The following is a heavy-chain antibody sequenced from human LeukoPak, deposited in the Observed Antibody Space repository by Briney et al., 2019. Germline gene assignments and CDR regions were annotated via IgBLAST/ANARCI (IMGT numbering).Heavy chain of an antibody. V-gene: IGHV1-2*02. D-gene: IGHD3-22*01. Sequence: GASVKVSCKASGYTFTGYYMHWVRQAPGQGLEWMGWTNPNSGGTNYAQKFQGRVTMTRDTSISTAYMELSRLRSDDTAVYYCAKAFSPYYYDSSGPFDIWGQGTMVTVSS. J-gene: IGHJ3*02. CDR1: GYTFTGYY. CDR3: AKAFSPYYYDSSGPFDI. CDR2: TNPNSGGT.